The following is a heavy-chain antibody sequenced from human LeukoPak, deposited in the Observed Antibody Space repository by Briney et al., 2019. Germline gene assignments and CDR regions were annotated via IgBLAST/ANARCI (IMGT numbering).Heavy chain of an antibody. V-gene: IGHV4-4*07. J-gene: IGHJ6*02. CDR1: SGSINGYY. CDR3: ARYSPLGYYGMDV. CDR2: IYRSGSN. D-gene: IGHD6-13*01. Sequence: SETLSLTCTVSSGSINGYYWTWVRQPAGKGLEWIGRIYRSGSNNYNPPLKSRVTMSVDTSKNQFSLKLSSVTAADTAVYYCARYSPLGYYGMDVWGQGTTITVSS.